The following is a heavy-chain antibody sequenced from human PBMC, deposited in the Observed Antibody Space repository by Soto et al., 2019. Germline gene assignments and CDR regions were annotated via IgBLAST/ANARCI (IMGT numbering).Heavy chain of an antibody. J-gene: IGHJ6*02. D-gene: IGHD3-3*01. CDR3: ARARFSQWSQDYYGLDV. CDR2: VNHSGSP. CDR1: WSLPVWSLSTYF. Sequence: VHLQQWGPGLLKPSETLSLTFGVSWSLPVWSLSTYFWTWIRQTPGKGLEWIGEVNHSGSPNYSPSLKSRVTMSFDTSKNQFSLNLTSVTAADTAVYYCARARFSQWSQDYYGLDVWGQGTTVAVSS. V-gene: IGHV4-34*01.